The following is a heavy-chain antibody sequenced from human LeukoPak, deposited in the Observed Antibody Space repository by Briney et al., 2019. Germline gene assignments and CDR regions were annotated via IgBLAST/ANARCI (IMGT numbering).Heavy chain of an antibody. V-gene: IGHV4-59*12. CDR1: GGSISSYY. CDR2: IYYSGST. Sequence: SETLSLTCTVSGGSISSYYWSWIRQPPGKGLEWIGYIYYSGSTNYNPSLKSRVTISIDTSKNQFSLKLSSVTAADTAVYYCARANGYGLLDCWGQGTLVTVSS. CDR3: ARANGYGLLDC. J-gene: IGHJ4*02. D-gene: IGHD5-18*01.